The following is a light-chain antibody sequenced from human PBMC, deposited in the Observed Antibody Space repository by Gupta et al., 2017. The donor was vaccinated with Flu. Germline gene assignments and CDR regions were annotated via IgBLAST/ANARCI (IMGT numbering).Light chain of an antibody. V-gene: IGLV2-14*01. Sequence: QSALTQPASVFGSPGQSITISCTGTRSDVGGYRYVSWYQQLPGKAPNLLIYEVSDRPSGIAGRFSGSKSGNTASLTISGRQTEDEGDYYCSSYTSSSPVVFGGGTRLTVL. CDR2: EVS. J-gene: IGLJ2*01. CDR1: RSDVGGYRY. CDR3: SSYTSSSPVV.